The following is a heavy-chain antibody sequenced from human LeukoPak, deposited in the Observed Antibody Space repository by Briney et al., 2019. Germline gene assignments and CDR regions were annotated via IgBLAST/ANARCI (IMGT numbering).Heavy chain of an antibody. CDR1: GFTFSRYA. Sequence: GGSLSLPCTASGFTFSRYAMIWVRQAPGRGLEWVSVIRGSGGSTDYADSVKGRFTISRDNSKNTLYLQMNSLRAEDTAVYYCAKFRGGMDVWGQGTTVTVSS. CDR2: IRGSGGST. CDR3: AKFRGGMDV. J-gene: IGHJ6*02. V-gene: IGHV3-23*01. D-gene: IGHD3-16*01.